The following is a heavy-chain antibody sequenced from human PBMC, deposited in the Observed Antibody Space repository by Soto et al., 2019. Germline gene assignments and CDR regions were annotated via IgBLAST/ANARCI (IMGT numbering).Heavy chain of an antibody. J-gene: IGHJ6*02. D-gene: IGHD3-16*01. CDR1: GGSISSGGYS. Sequence: QLQLQESGSGLVKPSETLSLTCAVSGGSISSGGYSWSWIRQTPGKGLEWIGYIYPTGKTYYNPSLETRVTISIDTSKNQFSLQLTSVTAADTAVYYCARAPPGPAPRWGVWGHGTTVTVSS. CDR3: ARAPPGPAPRWGV. CDR2: IYPTGKT. V-gene: IGHV4-30-2*01.